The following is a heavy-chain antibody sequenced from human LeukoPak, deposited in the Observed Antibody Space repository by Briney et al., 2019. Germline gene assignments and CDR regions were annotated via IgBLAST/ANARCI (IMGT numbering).Heavy chain of an antibody. CDR3: ARVLFGFDP. Sequence: SETLSLTCTVSGDSISSHYWSWLRQPPGKGLEWIAYIYYSGSINYDLSLKSRVTISVDTSKNQFSLKLSSVTAADTAVYYCARVLFGFDPWGQGTLVTVSS. CDR1: GDSISSHY. V-gene: IGHV4-59*11. CDR2: IYYSGSI. J-gene: IGHJ5*02. D-gene: IGHD2-15*01.